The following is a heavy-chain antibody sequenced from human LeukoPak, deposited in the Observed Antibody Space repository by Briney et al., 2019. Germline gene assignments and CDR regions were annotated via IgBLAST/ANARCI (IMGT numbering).Heavy chain of an antibody. CDR3: AIAGPMVRGVTSFDY. CDR1: GFTFSSYS. D-gene: IGHD3-10*01. V-gene: IGHV3-21*01. J-gene: IGHJ4*02. CDR2: ISSSSSYI. Sequence: GGSLRLSCAASGFTFSSYSMNWVRQAPGKGLEWVSSISSSSSYIYYADSVKGRFTIFRDNAKNSLYLQMNSLRAEDTAVYYCAIAGPMVRGVTSFDYWGQGTLVTVSS.